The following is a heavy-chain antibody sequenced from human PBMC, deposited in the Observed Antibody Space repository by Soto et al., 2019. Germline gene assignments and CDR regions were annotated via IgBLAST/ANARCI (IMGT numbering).Heavy chain of an antibody. D-gene: IGHD2-15*01. CDR2: INPSGGST. CDR3: AREGMVVVAAMVGLFDI. CDR1: GYTFTSFY. Sequence: AXVKVSCKASGYTFTSFYMHWVRQAPGQCLEWMGIINPSGGSTSYAQKFQGRVTMTRDTSTSTVYMELSSLRSEDTAVYYCAREGMVVVAAMVGLFDIWGQGTMVTVSS. V-gene: IGHV1-46*03. J-gene: IGHJ3*02.